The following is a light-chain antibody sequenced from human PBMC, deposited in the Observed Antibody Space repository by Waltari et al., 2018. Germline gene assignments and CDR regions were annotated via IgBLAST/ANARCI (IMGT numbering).Light chain of an antibody. CDR2: EVN. CDR1: SSDIGTYNY. J-gene: IGLJ3*02. Sequence: QSALTQPPSASGSPGQSVAISCTGTSSDIGTYNYVSWYQQHPGKGPKLMIYEVNQRASGGPGGFSASKSGNTAALTVSGLQAEDEADYYCSSYAGVKHWLFGGGTKLTVL. V-gene: IGLV2-8*01. CDR3: SSYAGVKHWL.